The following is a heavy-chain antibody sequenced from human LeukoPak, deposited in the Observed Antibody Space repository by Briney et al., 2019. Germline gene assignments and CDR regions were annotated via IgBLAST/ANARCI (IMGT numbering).Heavy chain of an antibody. V-gene: IGHV1-2*02. D-gene: IGHD3-10*01. Sequence: ASVKVSCKASGYTFTGYYMHWVRQAPGQGLEWMGWINPNSGGTNYAQKFQGRVTMTRDTSISTAYMELSRLRSDDTAVYYCARGHYYGSGSYYDYWGQGTLVTVSS. CDR2: INPNSGGT. CDR3: ARGHYYGSGSYYDY. J-gene: IGHJ4*02. CDR1: GYTFTGYY.